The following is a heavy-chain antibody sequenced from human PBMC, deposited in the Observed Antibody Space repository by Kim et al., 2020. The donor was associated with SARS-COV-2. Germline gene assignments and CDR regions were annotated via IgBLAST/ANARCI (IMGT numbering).Heavy chain of an antibody. D-gene: IGHD3-16*01. Sequence: GGSLRLSCAASGFTFSSCAIHWVRQAPGKGLEWVAVISYDGSNKNYADSVKGRFTISRDNSKNTLYLQMNSLRAEDTAVYYCARSPWSLIYGLTYAYNAMDVWGQGTTVTVSS. CDR1: GFTFSSCA. V-gene: IGHV3-30-3*01. CDR2: ISYDGSNK. CDR3: ARSPWSLIYGLTYAYNAMDV. J-gene: IGHJ6*02.